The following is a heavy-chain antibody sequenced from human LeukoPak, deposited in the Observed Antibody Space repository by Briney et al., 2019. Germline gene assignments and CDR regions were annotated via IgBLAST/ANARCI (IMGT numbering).Heavy chain of an antibody. CDR1: RYTITSYG. J-gene: IGHJ5*02. D-gene: IGHD3-16*02. Sequence: GASVKVSCKASRYTITSYGISWVRQAPGQGLEWMGWISAYNGNTNYAQKLQGRVTMTTDTSTSTAYMELRSLRSDDTAVYYCARGGVKVDYDYVWGSYRPNCFDPWGQGTLVTVSS. V-gene: IGHV1-18*01. CDR3: ARGGVKVDYDYVWGSYRPNCFDP. CDR2: ISAYNGNT.